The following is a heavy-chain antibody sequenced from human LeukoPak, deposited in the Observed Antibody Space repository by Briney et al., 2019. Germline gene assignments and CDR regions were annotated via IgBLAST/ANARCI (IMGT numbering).Heavy chain of an antibody. CDR2: IYYSGTT. V-gene: IGHV4-59*01. CDR1: GGSISYYY. CDR3: AREDPQTRVPEGMDV. D-gene: IGHD4/OR15-4a*01. Sequence: SETLSLTCTVSGGSISYYYWSWIRQSPGKGLEWIGYIYYSGTTDYNPSLKSRVTISVDTSKNQFSLQLRSVTAADSAVYYCAREDPQTRVPEGMDVWGQGTTVTVSS. J-gene: IGHJ6*02.